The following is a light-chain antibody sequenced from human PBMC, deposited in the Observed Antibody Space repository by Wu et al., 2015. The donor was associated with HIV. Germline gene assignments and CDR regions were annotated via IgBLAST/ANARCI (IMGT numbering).Light chain of an antibody. Sequence: DIQMTQSPSSLSASVGDRVTITCRASQSITRFLHWYQQKPGKAPNLLIYTASNLQVGVPSRFSGSGPGTDFTLTISSLQPEDFATYFCQQTYNTPFTFGPGTKVDIK. J-gene: IGKJ3*01. CDR2: TAS. V-gene: IGKV1-39*01. CDR1: QSITRF. CDR3: QQTYNTPFT.